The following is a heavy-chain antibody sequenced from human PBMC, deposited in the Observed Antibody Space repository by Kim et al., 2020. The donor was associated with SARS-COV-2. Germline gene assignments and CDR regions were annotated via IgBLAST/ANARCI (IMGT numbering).Heavy chain of an antibody. J-gene: IGHJ4*02. CDR2: VDGGNGNT. CDR3: AREETDSYGYRAFDY. V-gene: IGHV1-3*01. Sequence: ASVKVSCKASGYTFHTYAMHWMRQAPGQRLEWMGWVDGGNGNTKSSQNFQGRVTITRDRSATTAYMELSSLRSEDTAVYYCAREETDSYGYRAFDYWGQVTPVTVSS. CDR1: GYTFHTYA. D-gene: IGHD3-22*01.